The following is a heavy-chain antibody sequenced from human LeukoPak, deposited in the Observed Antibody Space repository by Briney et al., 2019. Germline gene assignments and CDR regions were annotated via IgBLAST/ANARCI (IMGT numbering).Heavy chain of an antibody. CDR3: ARDGDSSVNWFDP. CDR1: GGSFSGYY. V-gene: IGHV4-34*01. CDR2: INHSGST. D-gene: IGHD3-22*01. J-gene: IGHJ5*02. Sequence: KSSETLSLTCAVYGGSFSGYYWSWIRQPPGKGLEWIGEINHSGSTNYNPSLKSRVTISVDTSKNQFSLKLSSVTAADTAVYYCARDGDSSVNWFDPWGQGTLVTVSS.